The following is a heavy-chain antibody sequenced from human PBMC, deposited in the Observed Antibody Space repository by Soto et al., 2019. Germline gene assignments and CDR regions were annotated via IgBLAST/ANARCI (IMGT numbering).Heavy chain of an antibody. CDR1: GFTFSSYS. J-gene: IGHJ5*02. D-gene: IGHD6-13*01. V-gene: IGHV3-48*01. CDR2: ISSSSSTI. CDR3: ARHPERIAEIGWFDP. Sequence: EVPLVESGGGLVQPGGSLRLSCAASGFTFSSYSMNWVRQAPGKGLEWVSYISSSSSTIYYADSVKGRFTISRDNAKNSLYLQMNSLRAEATAVYYCARHPERIAEIGWFDPWGQGTLVTVSS.